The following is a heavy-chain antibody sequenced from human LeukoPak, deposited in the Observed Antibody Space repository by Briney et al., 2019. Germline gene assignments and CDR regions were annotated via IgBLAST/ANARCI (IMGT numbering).Heavy chain of an antibody. Sequence: SETLSPTCTVSGYSITTTDYWGWIRQPPGKGLEWIGNIYHSGSTFYNPSLKSRVTISVDTSKNQFSLKLSSVTAADTAVYYCARAPNYDFWSGYLDYWGQGTLVTVSS. D-gene: IGHD3-3*01. CDR2: IYHSGST. CDR1: GYSITTTDY. CDR3: ARAPNYDFWSGYLDY. V-gene: IGHV4-38-2*02. J-gene: IGHJ4*02.